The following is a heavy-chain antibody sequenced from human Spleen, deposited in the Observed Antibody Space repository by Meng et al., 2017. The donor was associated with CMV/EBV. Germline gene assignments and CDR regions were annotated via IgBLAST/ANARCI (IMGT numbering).Heavy chain of an antibody. Sequence: GGSLRLSCTGSEFTVSDHYMHWVRQAPGKGLVWVSFVSSGGTTYYSDSVKGRFTISRDHSKNTLYLEMNGLRAEDTAIYYCTRDLDMGYFDYWGQGTLVTVSS. CDR2: VSSGGTT. CDR3: TRDLDMGYFDY. J-gene: IGHJ4*02. CDR1: EFTVSDHY. V-gene: IGHV3-53*01.